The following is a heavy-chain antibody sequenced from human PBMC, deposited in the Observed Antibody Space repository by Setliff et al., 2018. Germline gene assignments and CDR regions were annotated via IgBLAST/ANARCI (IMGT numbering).Heavy chain of an antibody. J-gene: IGHJ6*02. Sequence: SETLSLTCTVSGYSISSGHYWGWIRQSPGKGLDWIGSIFHTGAAYYNPSLESRFTISVDTSKNQFSLKLSSVTAADTALYYCARVRSYGSGNYYYYYGMDVWGQGTTVTSP. CDR2: IFHTGAA. V-gene: IGHV4-38-2*02. CDR3: ARVRSYGSGNYYYYYGMDV. D-gene: IGHD3-10*01. CDR1: GYSISSGHY.